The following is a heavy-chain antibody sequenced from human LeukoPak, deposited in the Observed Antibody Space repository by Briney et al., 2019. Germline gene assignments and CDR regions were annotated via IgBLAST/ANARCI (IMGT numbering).Heavy chain of an antibody. J-gene: IGHJ4*02. Sequence: GGSLRLSCAASEFTFSTYWMSWVRQAPGKGLEWGANINYDGGQTYYVDSVRGRFTISRDNAKNSLYLQMNSLRVEDTAVYYCARSSGIGTTDYWGQGTLVIVSS. CDR1: EFTFSTYW. V-gene: IGHV3-7*03. D-gene: IGHD1-1*01. CDR2: INYDGGQT. CDR3: ARSSGIGTTDY.